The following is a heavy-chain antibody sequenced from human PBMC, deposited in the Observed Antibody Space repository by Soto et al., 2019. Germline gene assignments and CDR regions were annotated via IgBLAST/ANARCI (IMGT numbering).Heavy chain of an antibody. CDR1: GYTLNEVA. J-gene: IGHJ4*02. CDR3: TTYHGDYNFDN. Sequence: QVQLVQSGAEVKKPGASVKVSCKVSGYTLNEVAMHWVRQAPGKGLEWLGGFDPDEAETIYAQHFQGKVTMTEDTSTDTVYMELSSLRSEDTAFYFCTTYHGDYNFDNWGQGTLVTVSS. V-gene: IGHV1-24*01. D-gene: IGHD4-17*01. CDR2: FDPDEAET.